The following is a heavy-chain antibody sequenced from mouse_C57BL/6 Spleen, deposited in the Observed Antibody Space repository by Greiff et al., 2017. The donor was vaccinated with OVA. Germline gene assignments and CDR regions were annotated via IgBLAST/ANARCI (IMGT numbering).Heavy chain of an antibody. D-gene: IGHD2-1*01. J-gene: IGHJ3*01. CDR2: IWSGGST. Sequence: QVQLQQSGPGLVQPSQSLSITCTVSGFSLTSYGVHWVRQSPGKGLEWLGVIWSGGSTDYNAAFISRLSISKDNSKSQVFFKMNSLQADDTAIYYCARKDGNYWFAYWGQGTLVTVSA. CDR1: GFSLTSYG. V-gene: IGHV2-2*01. CDR3: ARKDGNYWFAY.